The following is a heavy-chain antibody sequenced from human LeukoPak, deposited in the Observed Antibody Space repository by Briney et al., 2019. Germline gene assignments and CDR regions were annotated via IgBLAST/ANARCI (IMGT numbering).Heavy chain of an antibody. CDR2: IYYSGST. CDR1: GGSISSYY. CDR3: ARHLNNCGDDCYIFDY. J-gene: IGHJ4*02. Sequence: PSETLSLTCTVSGGSISSYYWSWIRQPPGKGLEWIGYIYYSGSTNYNPSLKSRVTISVDTSKNQFSLKLSSVTAADTAVYYCARHLNNCGDDCYIFDYWGQGTLVTVSS. V-gene: IGHV4-59*08. D-gene: IGHD2-21*01.